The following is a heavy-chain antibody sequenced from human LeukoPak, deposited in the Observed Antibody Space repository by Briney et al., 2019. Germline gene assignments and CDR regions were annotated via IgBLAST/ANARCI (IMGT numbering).Heavy chain of an antibody. V-gene: IGHV3-64D*06. CDR3: LSDGSGSYDYGMDV. J-gene: IGHJ6*02. D-gene: IGHD3-10*01. Sequence: PGGPLRLSCSASGFTFSSYAMHWVRQAPGKGLEYVSAISSNGGSTYYADSVKGRFTISRDNSKNTLYLQMSRLRAEDTAVYYCLSDGSGSYDYGMDVWGQGTTVTVSS. CDR2: ISSNGGST. CDR1: GFTFSSYA.